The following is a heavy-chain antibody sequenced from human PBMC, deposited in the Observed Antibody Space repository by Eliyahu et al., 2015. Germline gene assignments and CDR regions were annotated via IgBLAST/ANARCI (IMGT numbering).Heavy chain of an antibody. D-gene: IGHD3-22*01. J-gene: IGHJ4*02. CDR1: GGSFSGYY. CDR3: ARGVDYYDSSGWGY. CDR2: INHSGST. V-gene: IGHV4-34*01. Sequence: QVQLQQWGAGLLKPSETLSLTCAVYGGSFSGYYWSWIRQPPGKGLEWIGEINHSGSTNYNPSLKSRVTISVDTSKNQFSLKLSSVTAADTAVYYCARGVDYYDSSGWGYWGQGTLVTVSS.